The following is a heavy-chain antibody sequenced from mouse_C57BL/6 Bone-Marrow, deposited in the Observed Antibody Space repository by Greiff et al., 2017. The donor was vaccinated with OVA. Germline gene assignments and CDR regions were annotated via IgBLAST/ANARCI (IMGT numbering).Heavy chain of an antibody. CDR1: GYTFTSYW. CDR2: IHPNSGST. D-gene: IGHD1-1*01. Sequence: QVQLQQPGAELVKPGASVKLSCKASGYTFTSYWMHWVKQRPGQGLEWIGMIHPNSGSTNYNEKFKSKATLTVDKSSSTAYMQLSSLTTGDSAVYYGASLCGSSYDYFDYWGQGTTLTVSS. J-gene: IGHJ2*01. CDR3: ASLCGSSYDYFDY. V-gene: IGHV1-64*01.